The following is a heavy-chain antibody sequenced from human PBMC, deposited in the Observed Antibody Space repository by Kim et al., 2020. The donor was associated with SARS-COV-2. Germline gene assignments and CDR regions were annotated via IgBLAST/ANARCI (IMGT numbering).Heavy chain of an antibody. Sequence: SETLSLTCTVSGGSISSYYWSWIRQPPGKGLEWIGYIYYSGSTNYNPSLKSRVTISVDTSKNQFSLKLSSVTAADTAVYYCARAEEGAAAGPFDYWGQGTLVTVSS. CDR3: ARAEEGAAAGPFDY. CDR2: IYYSGST. J-gene: IGHJ4*02. D-gene: IGHD6-13*01. V-gene: IGHV4-59*13. CDR1: GGSISSYY.